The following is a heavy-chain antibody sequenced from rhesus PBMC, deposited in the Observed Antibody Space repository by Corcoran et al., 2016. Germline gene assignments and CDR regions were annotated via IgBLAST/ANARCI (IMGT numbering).Heavy chain of an antibody. CDR3: ARLGIPYYFDY. CDR1: GFSLSTSGMG. V-gene: IGHV2-1*01. D-gene: IGHD7-45*01. CDR2: IYWNDDK. J-gene: IGHJ4*01. Sequence: QVTLKESGPALVKPTQTLTLTCTFSGFSLSTSGMGVGWIRQPSRKTLEWLAHIYWNDDKYYSTSLKSRLTISKDPSKNQVVLTMTNMDPVDTATYYCARLGIPYYFDYWGQGVLVTVSS.